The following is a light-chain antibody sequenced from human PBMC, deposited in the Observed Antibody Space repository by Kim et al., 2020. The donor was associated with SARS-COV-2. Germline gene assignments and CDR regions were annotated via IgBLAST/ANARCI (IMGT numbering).Light chain of an antibody. V-gene: IGKV3-11*01. CDR3: QHRSNWPPL. CDR1: QSVSSY. J-gene: IGKJ4*01. CDR2: DAS. Sequence: EIVLTQSPATLSLSPGERATLSCRASQSVSSYLAWYQQKPGQAPRLLIHDASNRATGIPARFSGSGSGTDFTLTIISLEPEDFAVYYCQHRSNWPPLFGEGTKVDIK.